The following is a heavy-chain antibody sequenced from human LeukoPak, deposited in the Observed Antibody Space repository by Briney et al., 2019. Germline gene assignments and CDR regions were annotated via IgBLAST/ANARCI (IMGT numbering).Heavy chain of an antibody. J-gene: IGHJ4*02. CDR1: GFTFDDYA. V-gene: IGHV3-9*01. D-gene: IGHD2-2*01. CDR2: ISWNSGSI. Sequence: GGSLRLSCAASGFTFDDYAMHWVRQAPGKGLEWVSGISWNSGSIGYADSVKGRFTISRDNAKSSLYLQMNSLRAEDTALYYCAKGGPTYCSSTSCPQDYWGQGTLVTVSS. CDR3: AKGGPTYCSSTSCPQDY.